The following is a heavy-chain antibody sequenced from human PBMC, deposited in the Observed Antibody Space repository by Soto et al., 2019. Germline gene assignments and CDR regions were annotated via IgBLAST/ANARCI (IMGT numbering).Heavy chain of an antibody. CDR3: ADSRGPEAAFDI. V-gene: IGHV2-5*02. CDR1: GFSLSTSGVG. J-gene: IGHJ3*02. Sequence: QITLKESGPTLVKPTQTLTLTCTFSGFSLSTSGVGVGWIRQPPGTALEWLALIYWDDDKRYSPSLKSRLTITKDTSKNQVVLTMTNMDPVDTATYYCADSRGPEAAFDIWGQGTMVTVSS. CDR2: IYWDDDK.